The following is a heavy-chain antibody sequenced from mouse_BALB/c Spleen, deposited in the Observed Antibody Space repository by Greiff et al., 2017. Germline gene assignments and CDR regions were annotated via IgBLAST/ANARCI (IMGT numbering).Heavy chain of an antibody. CDR3: ASEDYYGSVGFAY. V-gene: IGHV5-6-5*01. D-gene: IGHD1-1*01. CDR2: ISSGGST. Sequence: EVQVVESGGGLVKPGGSLKLSCAASGFTFSSYAMSWVRQTPEKRLEWVASISSGGSTYYPDSVKGRFTISRDNARNILYLQMSSLRSEDTAMYSGASEDYYGSVGFAYWGQGTLVTVSA. J-gene: IGHJ3*01. CDR1: GFTFSSYA.